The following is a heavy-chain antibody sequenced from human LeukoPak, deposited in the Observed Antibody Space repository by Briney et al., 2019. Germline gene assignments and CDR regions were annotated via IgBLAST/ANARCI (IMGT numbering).Heavy chain of an antibody. CDR2: VDSSGNT. Sequence: SETLSLTCSVSVVSMNGYYWSWLRQSAGNRLEWIGHVDSSGNTNYNPSLENRVTMSVDTSKKQFSLKLTSVTAADMAVYFCARQFLVGSTFHAFDLWGQGTRVTVSS. J-gene: IGHJ3*01. CDR3: ARQFLVGSTFHAFDL. CDR1: VVSMNGYY. D-gene: IGHD1-26*01. V-gene: IGHV4-4*07.